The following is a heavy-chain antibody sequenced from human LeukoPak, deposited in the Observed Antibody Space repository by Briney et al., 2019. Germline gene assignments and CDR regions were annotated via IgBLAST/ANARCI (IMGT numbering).Heavy chain of an antibody. CDR3: ARDRSYGGNTNAFDI. D-gene: IGHD4-23*01. J-gene: IGHJ3*02. CDR1: GFTFSSYG. V-gene: IGHV3-30*03. Sequence: GGSLRLSCAASGFTFSSYGMHWVRQAPGKGLEWVAVISYDGSNKYYADSVKGRFTISRDNAKNSLYLQMNSLRAEDTAVYYCARDRSYGGNTNAFDIWGQGTMVTVSS. CDR2: ISYDGSNK.